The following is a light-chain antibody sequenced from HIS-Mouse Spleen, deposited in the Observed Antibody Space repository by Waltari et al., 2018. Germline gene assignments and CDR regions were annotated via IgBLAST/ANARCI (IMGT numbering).Light chain of an antibody. CDR2: EDS. J-gene: IGLJ2*01. CDR1: ALPKKY. Sequence: SYELTQPPSVSVSPGQTARITCSGDALPKKYAYWYQQKSGQAPVLAIYEDSKRPSGIPERFSGSSSGTMATLTISGAKVEDEADYYCYSTDSSGNHRVFGGGTKLTVL. CDR3: YSTDSSGNHRV. V-gene: IGLV3-10*01.